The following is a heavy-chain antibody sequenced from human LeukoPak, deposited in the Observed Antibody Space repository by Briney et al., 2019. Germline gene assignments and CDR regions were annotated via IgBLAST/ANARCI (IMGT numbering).Heavy chain of an antibody. D-gene: IGHD6-19*01. CDR2: ISYDGSTK. J-gene: IGHJ6*02. CDR3: AKVFDRVAVAGPMDV. V-gene: IGHV3-30*18. CDR1: GFTFSRYG. Sequence: PGRSLRLSCAASGFTFSRYGMHWVRQGPGKGLEWVAAISYDGSTKYYADSVKGRFTISRDNSKNTLHLQMNSLRAEDTAVYYCAKVFDRVAVAGPMDVWGQGTTVTVSS.